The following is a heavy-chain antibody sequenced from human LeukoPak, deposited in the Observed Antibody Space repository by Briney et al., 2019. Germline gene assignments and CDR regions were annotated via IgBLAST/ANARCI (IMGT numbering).Heavy chain of an antibody. J-gene: IGHJ4*02. CDR3: ARDRTQLWVDY. D-gene: IGHD5-18*01. CDR2: ISTSSIYI. CDR1: GFTFSSYS. V-gene: IGHV3-21*01. Sequence: PGGSLRLSCAASGFTFSSYSMNWVRQAPGKGLEWVSSISTSSIYIYYADSVKGRFTISRDNAKNSLYLQMNSLRAEDTAVYYCARDRTQLWVDYWGQGTLVTVSS.